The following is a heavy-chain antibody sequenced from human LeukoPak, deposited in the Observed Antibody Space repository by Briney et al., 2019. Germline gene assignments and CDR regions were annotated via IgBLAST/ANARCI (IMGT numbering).Heavy chain of an antibody. CDR3: ARLGAYNWNDEIWFDP. CDR2: IDPSDSYT. D-gene: IGHD1-20*01. Sequence: GESLKISCKGSGYSFTSYWVSWVRQMPGKGLEWMGRIDPSDSYTNYSPSFQGHVTISADKSINTAYLQWSSLKASDTAMYYCARLGAYNWNDEIWFDPWGQGTLVTVSS. CDR1: GYSFTSYW. V-gene: IGHV5-10-1*01. J-gene: IGHJ5*02.